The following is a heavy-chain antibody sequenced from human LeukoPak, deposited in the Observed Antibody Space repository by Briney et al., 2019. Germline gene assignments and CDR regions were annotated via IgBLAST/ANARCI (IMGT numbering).Heavy chain of an antibody. V-gene: IGHV4-59*08. CDR1: GGSISSYY. D-gene: IGHD6-13*01. J-gene: IGHJ4*02. CDR3: AGRTIAAAGTGYFDY. CDR2: IYYSGST. Sequence: SETLSLTCTVSGGSISSYYWSWIRQPPGKGLEWIGYIYYSGSTNYNPSLKSRVTISVDTSKNQFSLKLSSVTAADTAVYYCAGRTIAAAGTGYFDYWGQGTLVTVSS.